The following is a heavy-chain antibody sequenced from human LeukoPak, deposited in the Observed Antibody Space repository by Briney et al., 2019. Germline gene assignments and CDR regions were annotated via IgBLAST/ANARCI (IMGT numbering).Heavy chain of an antibody. Sequence: PGGSLRLSCAASGFTFSSYEMNWVRHAPGKGLEWVSYISSSGSTIYYADSVKGQFTISRDNAKNSLYLQMNSLRAEDTAVYYCARDYSSSTFDYWGQGTLVTDSS. D-gene: IGHD6-6*01. CDR3: ARDYSSSTFDY. J-gene: IGHJ4*02. V-gene: IGHV3-48*03. CDR1: GFTFSSYE. CDR2: ISSSGSTI.